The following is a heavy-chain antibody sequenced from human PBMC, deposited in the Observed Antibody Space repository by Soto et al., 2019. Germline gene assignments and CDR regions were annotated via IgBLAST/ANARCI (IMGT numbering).Heavy chain of an antibody. Sequence: GGSLRLSCAASGFTFSTYWMTWVRQAPGKGLEWVANIKQDGSEEYYVDSVKGRLTISRDNAKNSLYLQMRSVRAEDTAVYFCARVPRNGDYLDYWGQGTLVTVSS. CDR2: IKQDGSEE. J-gene: IGHJ4*02. CDR1: GFTFSTYW. CDR3: ARVPRNGDYLDY. V-gene: IGHV3-7*03. D-gene: IGHD4-17*01.